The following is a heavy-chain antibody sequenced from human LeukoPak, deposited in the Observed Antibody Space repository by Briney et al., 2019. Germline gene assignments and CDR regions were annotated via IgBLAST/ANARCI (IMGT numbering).Heavy chain of an antibody. CDR3: ARLEVVTPPYYFDY. Sequence: SETLSLTCTVSGGSISSNSYYWGWIRQPPGKGLKWIGSIYYSGSTYYNPSLKSRVTISVDTSKNQFSLKLSSVTAADTAVYYCARLEVVTPPYYFDYWGQGTLVTVSS. D-gene: IGHD4-23*01. CDR1: GGSISSNSYY. J-gene: IGHJ4*02. CDR2: IYYSGST. V-gene: IGHV4-39*01.